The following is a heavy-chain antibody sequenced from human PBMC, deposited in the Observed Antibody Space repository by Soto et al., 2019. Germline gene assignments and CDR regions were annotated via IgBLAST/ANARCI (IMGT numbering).Heavy chain of an antibody. J-gene: IGHJ6*03. CDR2: ISSSSSYI. CDR3: ARDQGGSLWFGELHNYYYYYYMDV. Sequence: GGSLRLSCAASGFTFSSYSMNWVRQAPGKGLEWVSSISSSSSYIYYADSVKGRFTISRDNAKNSLYLQMNSLGAEDTAVYYCARDQGGSLWFGELHNYYYYYYMDVWGKGTTVTVSS. V-gene: IGHV3-21*01. D-gene: IGHD3-10*01. CDR1: GFTFSSYS.